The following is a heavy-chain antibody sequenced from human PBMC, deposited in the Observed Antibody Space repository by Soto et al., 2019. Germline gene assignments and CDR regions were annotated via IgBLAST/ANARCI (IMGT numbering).Heavy chain of an antibody. J-gene: IGHJ4*02. V-gene: IGHV4-4*02. Sequence: QEQLQESGPGLVKPSGTLSLTCAVSGGSVNTDYWWSWVLQPPGKGLERIGEVHHNGATNYIHSLTSRLTMSVDKSGNQVPLELFSVAAADTAVYYCARGVYYRWVYWGQGTLVTVSS. CDR3: ARGVYYRWVY. CDR1: GGSVNTDYW. D-gene: IGHD2-8*01. CDR2: VHHNGAT.